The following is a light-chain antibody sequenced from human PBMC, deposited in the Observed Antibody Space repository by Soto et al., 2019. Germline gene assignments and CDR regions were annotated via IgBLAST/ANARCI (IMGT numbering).Light chain of an antibody. CDR1: QSLRTK. J-gene: IGKJ1*01. V-gene: IGKV3-15*01. CDR2: EAS. Sequence: IVMTQSPAPLSVSPGERATLSCRASQSLRTKLAWYQQKPGQAPRLLIHEASTRATGIPARFSGSGSGTEFTLTISSLQSEDFAVYYCQKYNNCPPTFGQGSQVEIK. CDR3: QKYNNCPPT.